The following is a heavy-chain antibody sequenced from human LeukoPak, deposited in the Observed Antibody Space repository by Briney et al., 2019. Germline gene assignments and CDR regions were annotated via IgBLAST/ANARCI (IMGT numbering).Heavy chain of an antibody. J-gene: IGHJ4*02. D-gene: IGHD6-19*01. CDR2: INPRGGST. V-gene: IGHV1-46*01. Sequence: ASVKVSCKASGYTFTSHFTHWVRQAPGQGLEWMGIINPRGGSTSYAQKFQGRVTMTRDTSTSTVYMELSSLRSGDTAVYYCARAWYSSGWSLNPAFDYWGQGTLVTVSS. CDR3: ARAWYSSGWSLNPAFDY. CDR1: GYTFTSHF.